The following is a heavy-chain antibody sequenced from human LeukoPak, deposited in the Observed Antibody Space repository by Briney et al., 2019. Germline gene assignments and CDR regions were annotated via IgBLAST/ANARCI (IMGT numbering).Heavy chain of an antibody. CDR3: ARSPCTNGVCYYLGMDV. V-gene: IGHV4-30-2*01. J-gene: IGHJ6*02. Sequence: SETLSLTCAVSSGSIGSGGYSWSWIRQPPGKGLEWIGYIYHSGSTYYKPSLKSRVTISIDRSKNQSSLKLSSVTAADTAVYYCARSPCTNGVCYYLGMDVWGQGTTVTVSS. CDR1: SGSIGSGGYS. D-gene: IGHD2-8*01. CDR2: IYHSGST.